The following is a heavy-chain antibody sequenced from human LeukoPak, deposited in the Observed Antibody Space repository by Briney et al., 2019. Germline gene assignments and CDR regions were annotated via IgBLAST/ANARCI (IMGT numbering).Heavy chain of an antibody. D-gene: IGHD6-13*01. V-gene: IGHV3-23*01. Sequence: QAGGSLRLSCAAPGITFRSYAMSWVRQAPGKGLEWVSAISGSGGSTYYADSVKGRFTISRDNSKNTLYLQMNSLRAEDTAVYYCAKHPKLVAEYYYYYMDVWGKGTAVTVSS. CDR2: ISGSGGST. J-gene: IGHJ6*03. CDR3: AKHPKLVAEYYYYYMDV. CDR1: GITFRSYA.